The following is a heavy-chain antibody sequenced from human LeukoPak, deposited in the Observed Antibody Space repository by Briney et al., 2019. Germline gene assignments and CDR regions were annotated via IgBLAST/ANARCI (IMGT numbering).Heavy chain of an antibody. CDR2: ISSSSSYI. Sequence: GGSLRLSCAASGFTFSSYSMNWVRQAPGKGLEWVSSISSSSSYIYYADSVKGRFTISRDNAKNSLYPQMNSLRAEDTAVYYCARAGYSSSSTFDYWGQGTLVTVSS. V-gene: IGHV3-21*01. CDR1: GFTFSSYS. CDR3: ARAGYSSSSTFDY. J-gene: IGHJ4*02. D-gene: IGHD6-6*01.